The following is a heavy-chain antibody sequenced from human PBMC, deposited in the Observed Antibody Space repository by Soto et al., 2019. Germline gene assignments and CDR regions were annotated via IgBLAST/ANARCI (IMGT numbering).Heavy chain of an antibody. CDR3: AHRGGATVGLYYFDY. CDR2: IYWHAHK. V-gene: IGHV2-5*01. CDR1: GFSLSTTGVG. D-gene: IGHD3-16*01. Sequence: GPTLGNPTHTLTLTCTFSGFSLSTTGVGVSWIRQPPGKALEWLALIYWHAHKRYSPSLKSRLTITKDTSKNQVVLTMTNIDPVDPATYYCAHRGGATVGLYYFDYWGQGALVTVSS. J-gene: IGHJ4*02.